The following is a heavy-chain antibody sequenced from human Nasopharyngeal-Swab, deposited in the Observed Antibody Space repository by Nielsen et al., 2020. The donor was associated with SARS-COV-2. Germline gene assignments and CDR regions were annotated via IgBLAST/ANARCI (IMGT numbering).Heavy chain of an antibody. CDR3: AREVPYSGHDDAFDI. V-gene: IGHV3-74*01. CDR2: ITSDGFTT. D-gene: IGHD5-12*01. Sequence: GESLKISCAASGFTFSNYWMHWVRQVPGKGLVWVSRITSDGFTTSYADSVKGRFTISRDNAKNSLYLQMNSLRAEDTAVYYCAREVPYSGHDDAFDIWGQGTMVTVSA. J-gene: IGHJ3*02. CDR1: GFTFSNYW.